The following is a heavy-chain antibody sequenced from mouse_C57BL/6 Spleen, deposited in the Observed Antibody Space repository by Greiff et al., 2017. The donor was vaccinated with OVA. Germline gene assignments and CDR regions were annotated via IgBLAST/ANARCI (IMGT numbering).Heavy chain of an antibody. V-gene: IGHV14-4*01. CDR1: GFNIKDDY. J-gene: IGHJ2*01. CDR2: IDPENGDT. CDR3: TGGNFDY. Sequence: EVQLQQPGAELVRPGASVKLSCTASGFNIKDDYMHWVKQRPEQGLEWIGWIDPENGDTEYASKFQGKATITADTSSNTAYLQLSSLTSEDTAVYYSTGGNFDYWGQGTTLTVSS.